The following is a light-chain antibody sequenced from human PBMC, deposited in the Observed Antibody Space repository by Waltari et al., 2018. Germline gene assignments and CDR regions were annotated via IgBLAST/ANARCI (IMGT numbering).Light chain of an antibody. CDR1: SSDVGNYNL. V-gene: IGLV2-23*01. CDR2: DDN. J-gene: IGLJ3*02. CDR3: CSYAGSYTWV. Sequence: QSALTQPASVSGSPGQSITISCTGTSSDVGNYNLVSCYQQYPGKAPKVMIYDDNRRPSGVSDRFSGSKSGNTASLTISGVQAEDEADYYCCSYAGSYTWVFGGGTKLTVL.